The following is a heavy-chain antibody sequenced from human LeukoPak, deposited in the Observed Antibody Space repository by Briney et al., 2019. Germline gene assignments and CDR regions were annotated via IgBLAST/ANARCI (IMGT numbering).Heavy chain of an antibody. V-gene: IGHV5-51*01. J-gene: IGHJ5*02. Sequence: GESLKISCKGSGYSFTSYWIGWVRQMPGKGLEWMGIIYPGDSDTRYSPSFQGQVTISADKSISTAYLQWSSLKASDTAMYYCARHAVSVVADGNWFDPWGQGTLVTVSS. CDR2: IYPGDSDT. CDR3: ARHAVSVVADGNWFDP. CDR1: GYSFTSYW. D-gene: IGHD2-15*01.